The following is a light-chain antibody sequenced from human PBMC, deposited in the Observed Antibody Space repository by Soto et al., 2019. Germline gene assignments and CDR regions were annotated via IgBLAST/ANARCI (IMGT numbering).Light chain of an antibody. Sequence: DIQMTQSPSTLSGSVGDRVTITCRSSQAISSWLAWYQHKTGKAPKPLIYDASTLKTGFPSRFSGSRSGPEFNFTSTGLQPDDFATYFCQQYNTYATFGKGPRLEIK. CDR3: QQYNTYAT. CDR1: QAISSW. V-gene: IGKV1-5*01. CDR2: DAS. J-gene: IGKJ5*01.